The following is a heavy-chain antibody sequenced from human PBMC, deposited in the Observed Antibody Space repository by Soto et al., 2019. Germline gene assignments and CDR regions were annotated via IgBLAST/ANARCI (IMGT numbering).Heavy chain of an antibody. CDR3: SVELYGDYAFDI. J-gene: IGHJ3*02. V-gene: IGHV1-3*01. CDR1: GYTFTSYA. CDR2: INAGNGNT. D-gene: IGHD7-27*01. Sequence: EASVKVSCKASGYTFTSYAMHWVRQAPGQRLEWMGWINAGNGNTKYSQKFQGRVTITRDTSASTAYMELSSLRSEDTAVYYCSVELYGDYAFDIWGQGTMVTVS.